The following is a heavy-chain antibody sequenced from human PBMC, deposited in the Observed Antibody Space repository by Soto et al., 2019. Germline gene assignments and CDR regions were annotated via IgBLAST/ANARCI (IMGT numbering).Heavy chain of an antibody. J-gene: IGHJ6*02. CDR2: IIPIFGTA. Sequence: ASVKVSCKASGGTFSSYAISWVRQAPGQGLERMGGIIPIFGTANYAQKFQGRVTITADESTSTAYMELSSLRSEDTAVYYCAIYYDSSGPRRANYYYYGMDVWGQGTTVTVSS. V-gene: IGHV1-69*13. CDR1: GGTFSSYA. D-gene: IGHD3-22*01. CDR3: AIYYDSSGPRRANYYYYGMDV.